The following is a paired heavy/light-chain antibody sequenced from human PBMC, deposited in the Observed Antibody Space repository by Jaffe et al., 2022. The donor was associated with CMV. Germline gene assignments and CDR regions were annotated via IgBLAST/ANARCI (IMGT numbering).Heavy chain of an antibody. V-gene: IGHV1-18*01. J-gene: IGHJ6*02. Sequence: QVQLVQSGGEVKKPGASVKVSCKTSGYTFDTYGISWVRQAPGQGLEWMGWISPYNGNTNYEQKVQDRVTMTTDTSTSTAYMELRYLRSDDTAVYYCARDGRWGSSGWFDYYSYGVDVWGQGTTVTVSS. CDR3: ARDGRWGSSGWFDYYSYGVDV. D-gene: IGHD6-19*01. CDR1: GYTFDTYG. CDR2: ISPYNGNT.
Light chain of an antibody. V-gene: IGLV1-51*01. CDR2: DNN. CDR1: SSNIGNNY. CDR3: GTWDNSLSGEV. Sequence: QSVLTQPPSVSAAPGEKVTISCSGSSSNIGNNYVSWHQQFPGTAPKVLIYDNNKRPSGIPDRFSGSKSGTSATLGITGLQTGDEANYYCGTWDNSLSGEVFGGGTKLTVL. J-gene: IGLJ3*02.